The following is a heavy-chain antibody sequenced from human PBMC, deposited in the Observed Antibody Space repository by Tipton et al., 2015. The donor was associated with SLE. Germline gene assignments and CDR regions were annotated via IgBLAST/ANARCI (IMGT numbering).Heavy chain of an antibody. D-gene: IGHD3-9*01. CDR1: GGSFSGYY. V-gene: IGHV4-34*01. CDR3: ARENYDILTGPVGAFDI. J-gene: IGHJ3*02. Sequence: TLSLTCAVYGGSFSGYYWSWIRQPPGKGLEWIGEINHSGSTNYNPSLKSRVTISVDTSKKQFSLKLSSVTAADTAVYYCARENYDILTGPVGAFDIWGQGTMVTVSS. CDR2: INHSGST.